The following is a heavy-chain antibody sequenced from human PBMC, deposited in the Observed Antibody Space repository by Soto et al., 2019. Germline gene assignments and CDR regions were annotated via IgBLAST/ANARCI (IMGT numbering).Heavy chain of an antibody. J-gene: IGHJ4*02. CDR2: ISPMFGAA. CDR3: AREVQVHTPAFVY. D-gene: IGHD3-10*01. Sequence: QVQLAQSGAEMKKPGSSVKVSCQSSGGTFNTYAMNWVRQAPGQGPEWMGDISPMFGAANHAPKFQGRVTITADESTGTSYMQLSSLTSEDTALYFCAREVQVHTPAFVYWGQGTLVTVSS. V-gene: IGHV1-69*19. CDR1: GGTFNTYA.